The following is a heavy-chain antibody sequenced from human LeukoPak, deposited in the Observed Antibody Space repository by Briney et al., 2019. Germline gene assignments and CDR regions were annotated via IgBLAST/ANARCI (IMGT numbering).Heavy chain of an antibody. CDR2: VYHSGST. D-gene: IGHD4-23*01. CDR3: ARTTVVTVSIYFDY. Sequence: SQTLSLTCTVSGGSISSGGYYWSWIRQHPGKGLEWIGYVYHSGSTYYNPSLKSRVTISVDRSKNQFSLKLSSVTAADTAVYYCARTTVVTVSIYFDYWGQGTLVTVSS. J-gene: IGHJ4*02. V-gene: IGHV4-31*03. CDR1: GGSISSGGYY.